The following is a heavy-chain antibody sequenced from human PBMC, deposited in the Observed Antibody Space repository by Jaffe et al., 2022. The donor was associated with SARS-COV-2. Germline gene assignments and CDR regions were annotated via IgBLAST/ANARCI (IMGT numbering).Heavy chain of an antibody. J-gene: IGHJ6*03. Sequence: EVQLVESGGGLVKPGGSLRLSCAASGFTFSSYSMNWVRQAPGKGLEWVSSISSSSSYIYYADSVKGRFTISRDNAKNSLYLQMNSLRAEDTAVYYCARDEWVSAALLWFGDYRPGYYYYYMDVWGKGTTVTVSS. CDR2: ISSSSSYI. D-gene: IGHD3-10*01. CDR3: ARDEWVSAALLWFGDYRPGYYYYYMDV. V-gene: IGHV3-21*01. CDR1: GFTFSSYS.